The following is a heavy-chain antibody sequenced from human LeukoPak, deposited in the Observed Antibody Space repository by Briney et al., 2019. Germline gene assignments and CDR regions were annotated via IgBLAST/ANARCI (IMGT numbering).Heavy chain of an antibody. CDR3: ARVAGIQYCSGGSCHLDV. D-gene: IGHD2-15*01. CDR2: ISGSGGST. CDR1: GFTFSSYA. V-gene: IGHV3-23*01. J-gene: IGHJ6*04. Sequence: GGSLRLSCAASGFTFSSYAMSWVRQAPGKGLEWVSAISGSGGSTYYADSVKGRFTISRDNAKNTLYLQMNSLRAEDTAVYYCARVAGIQYCSGGSCHLDVWGKGTTVTVSS.